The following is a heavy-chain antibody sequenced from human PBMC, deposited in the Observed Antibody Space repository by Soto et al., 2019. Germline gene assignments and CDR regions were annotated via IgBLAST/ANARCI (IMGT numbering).Heavy chain of an antibody. V-gene: IGHV4-4*07. J-gene: IGHJ4*02. CDR3: ARLGSGSSLVY. D-gene: IGHD6-6*01. Sequence: QVQLQESGPGLVKPSETLTLICNVSGDSMSGYYGSWVRQPAGQGLEWIGRVYSSGVANYNPSLARRVTMSIDTSKNQFSLSLRSVPAVDTAVYFCARLGSGSSLVYWGQGNPGHRLF. CDR2: VYSSGVA. CDR1: GDSMSGYY.